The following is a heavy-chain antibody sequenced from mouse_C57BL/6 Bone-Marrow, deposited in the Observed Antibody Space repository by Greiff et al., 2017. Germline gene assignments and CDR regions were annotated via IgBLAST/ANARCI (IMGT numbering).Heavy chain of an antibody. CDR1: GYTFTEYT. D-gene: IGHD2-4*01. V-gene: IGHV1-62-2*01. CDR2: FYPGSGSI. J-gene: IGHJ4*01. Sequence: QVQLKQSGAELVKPGASVKLSCKASGYTFTEYTIHWVKQRSGQGLEWIGWFYPGSGSIKYNEKFKDKATLTADKSSSTVYMELSRLTSEDSAVYFCARHEDEGGDYDGAMDYWGQGTSVTVSS. CDR3: ARHEDEGGDYDGAMDY.